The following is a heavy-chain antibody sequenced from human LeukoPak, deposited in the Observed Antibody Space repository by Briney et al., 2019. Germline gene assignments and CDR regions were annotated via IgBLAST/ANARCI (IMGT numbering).Heavy chain of an antibody. J-gene: IGHJ5*02. V-gene: IGHV1-69*04. D-gene: IGHD6-13*01. CDR3: ARDSHTTYSSSWYVNWFDP. CDR2: IIPILGIA. Sequence: SVKVSCKASGGTFSSYAISWVRQAPGQGLEWMGRIIPILGIANYAQKFQGRVTITADKSTSTAYMELSSLRSEDTAVYYCARDSHTTYSSSWYVNWFDPWGQGTLVTVSS. CDR1: GGTFSSYA.